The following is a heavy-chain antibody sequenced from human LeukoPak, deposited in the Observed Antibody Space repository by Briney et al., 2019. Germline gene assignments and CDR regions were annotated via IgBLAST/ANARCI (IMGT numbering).Heavy chain of an antibody. V-gene: IGHV1-8*01. CDR1: GYTFTSYD. CDR3: ARDTFSGYDPLRN. Sequence: ASVKVSCKASGYTFTSYDINWVRQATGQGLEWMGWMNPNSGNTGYAQKFQGRVTMTRDTSISTAYMELSSLTSDDTAVYFCARDTFSGYDPLRNWGQGTLVTVSS. J-gene: IGHJ4*02. CDR2: MNPNSGNT. D-gene: IGHD5-12*01.